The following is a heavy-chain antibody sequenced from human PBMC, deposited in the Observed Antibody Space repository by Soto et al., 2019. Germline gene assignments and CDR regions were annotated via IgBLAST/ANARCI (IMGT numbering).Heavy chain of an antibody. D-gene: IGHD2-2*01. J-gene: IGHJ4*02. V-gene: IGHV4-30-2*01. CDR3: ASRILPAADGY. CDR2: IYHSGSA. Sequence: SETLSLTCAVSGASTSSGYSWSWIRQPPGKGLEWIGYIYHSGSAYYNPSLKSRVTISVDKSKNQFSLKLTSVTAADTAVYYCASRILPAADGYWGQGTLVTVSS. CDR1: GASTSSGYS.